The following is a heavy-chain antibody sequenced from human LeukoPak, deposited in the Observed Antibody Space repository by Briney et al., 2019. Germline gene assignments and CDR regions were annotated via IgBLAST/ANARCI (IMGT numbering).Heavy chain of an antibody. CDR3: ASGAAYCGGDFPFDY. V-gene: IGHV3-53*01. Sequence: GGSLRLSCAASGFTVSSNYMSWVRQAPGRGLEWVSVIYSGGSTYYADSVKGRFTISRDNSKNTLYLQMNSLRAEDTAVYYCASGAAYCGGDFPFDYWGQGTLVTVSS. CDR2: IYSGGST. J-gene: IGHJ4*02. CDR1: GFTVSSNY. D-gene: IGHD2-21*02.